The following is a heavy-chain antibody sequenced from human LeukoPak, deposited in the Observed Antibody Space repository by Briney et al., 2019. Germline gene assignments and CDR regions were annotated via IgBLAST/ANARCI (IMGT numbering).Heavy chain of an antibody. CDR1: GFTFDNYA. Sequence: PGGSLRLSCAASGFTFDNYAMHWVRQAPGKGLEWVSGISWNSGTIGYVDSVKGRFTISRDNAKNSLYLQMDSLRAEDMALCDCAKDVSLGFCSGGSCSVHFDYWGQGTLVTVSS. V-gene: IGHV3-9*03. D-gene: IGHD2-15*01. CDR2: ISWNSGTI. CDR3: AKDVSLGFCSGGSCSVHFDY. J-gene: IGHJ4*02.